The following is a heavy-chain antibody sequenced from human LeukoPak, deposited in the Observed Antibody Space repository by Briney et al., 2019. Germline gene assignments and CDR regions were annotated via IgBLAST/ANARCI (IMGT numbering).Heavy chain of an antibody. Sequence: PGGSLRLSCAASGFTFSSYAMSWVRQAPGRGLEWVSTISGSGGNTYYADSVKGRFTISRDNSKNTLYLQMNSLRAEDTAVYYCAKSRDILTGYYTDIFDYWGQGTLVTVSS. CDR3: AKSRDILTGYYTDIFDY. J-gene: IGHJ4*02. D-gene: IGHD3-9*01. CDR1: GFTFSSYA. CDR2: ISGSGGNT. V-gene: IGHV3-23*01.